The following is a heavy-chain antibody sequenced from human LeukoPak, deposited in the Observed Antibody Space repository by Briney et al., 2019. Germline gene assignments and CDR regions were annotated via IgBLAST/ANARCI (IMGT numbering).Heavy chain of an antibody. CDR2: IYYSGST. CDR1: GGSISSYY. CDR3: ARDVGYSGYGDDAFDI. J-gene: IGHJ3*02. Sequence: PSETLSLTCTVSGGSISSYYWIWIRQPPAKGREWIGYIYYSGSTNYNPSLKSRVTISVDTSKNQFSLKLSSVTAADTAVYYCARDVGYSGYGDDAFDIWGQGTMVTVSS. D-gene: IGHD5-12*01. V-gene: IGHV4-59*01.